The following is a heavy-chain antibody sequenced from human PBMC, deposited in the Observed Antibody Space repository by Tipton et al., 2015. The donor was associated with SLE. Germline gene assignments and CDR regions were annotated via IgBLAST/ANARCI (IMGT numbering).Heavy chain of an antibody. CDR2: IYCSGST. V-gene: IGHV4-31*03. Sequence: TLSLTCTVSGGSISSGGYYWSWIRQHPGKGLEWIGYIYCSGSTYYNPSLKSRVTISVDTSKNQFSLKLSSVTAADTAVYYCARVAVAAAGLGYWGQGTLVTVSS. CDR1: GGSISSGGYY. CDR3: ARVAVAAAGLGY. J-gene: IGHJ4*02. D-gene: IGHD6-13*01.